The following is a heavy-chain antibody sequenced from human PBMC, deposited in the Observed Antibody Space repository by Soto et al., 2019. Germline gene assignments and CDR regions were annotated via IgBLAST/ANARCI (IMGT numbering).Heavy chain of an antibody. V-gene: IGHV1-3*01. CDR2: INAGSGNT. D-gene: IGHD2-21*02. CDR1: GYTFSAYT. J-gene: IGHJ3*02. CDR3: VRATETLGPRATAALDI. Sequence: QAQLVQSGAEMKKPGASVKVSCKATGYTFSAYTMNWVRQAPGQSLEWIGWINAGSGNTKYSQNFQGAVSITRATSASTVYMELTGLTSEDTAVYYCVRATETLGPRATAALDIWGQVTMGTVSS.